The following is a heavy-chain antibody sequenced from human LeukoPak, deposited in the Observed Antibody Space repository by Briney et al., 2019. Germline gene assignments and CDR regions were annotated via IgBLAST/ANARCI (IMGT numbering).Heavy chain of an antibody. CDR3: ARDLVLASDLLWFGEPPDAFDI. V-gene: IGHV1-69*04. J-gene: IGHJ3*02. CDR1: GGTFSSYA. Sequence: SVEVSCKASGGTFSSYAISWVRQAPGQGLEWMGRIIPILGIANYAQKFQGRVTITADKSTSTAYMELSSLRSEDTAVYYCARDLVLASDLLWFGEPPDAFDIWGQGTMVTVSS. CDR2: IIPILGIA. D-gene: IGHD3-10*01.